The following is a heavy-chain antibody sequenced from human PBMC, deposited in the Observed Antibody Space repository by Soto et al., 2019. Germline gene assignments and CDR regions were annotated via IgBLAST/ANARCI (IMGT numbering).Heavy chain of an antibody. CDR1: GDSIRSYY. Sequence: QVQLQESGPGLVKPSETLSLTCTVSGDSIRSYYWSWIRQPPGKGLGWIGYIYYSGSTNYNPSLKSRVSISVDTSKNQFSLKLSSVTAADTAVYYCARLSMITFGRIRKDAFDVWGQGTMVTVSS. V-gene: IGHV4-59*08. J-gene: IGHJ3*01. D-gene: IGHD3-16*01. CDR3: ARLSMITFGRIRKDAFDV. CDR2: IYYSGST.